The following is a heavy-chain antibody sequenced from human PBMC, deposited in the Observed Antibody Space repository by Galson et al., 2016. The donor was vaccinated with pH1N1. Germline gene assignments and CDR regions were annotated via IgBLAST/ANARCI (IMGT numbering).Heavy chain of an antibody. V-gene: IGHV3-23*01. D-gene: IGHD2-15*01. J-gene: IGHJ4*02. CDR3: AREGYVNAWFAF. Sequence: SLRLSCAASGFTYNNYALAWVRQAPGKGLEYVSSISPSGENTYYAGSVKGRYTISRDNSKHTVYLQLNSVRAEDTAIYYCAREGYVNAWFAFWGRGAPVTVSA. CDR2: ISPSGENT. CDR1: GFTYNNYA.